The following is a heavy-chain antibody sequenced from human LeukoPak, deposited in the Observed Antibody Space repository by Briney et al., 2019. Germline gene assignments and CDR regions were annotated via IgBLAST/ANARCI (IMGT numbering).Heavy chain of an antibody. Sequence: GGSLRLSCAASGFTFSSYAMSWVRQAPGKGLEWVSAISGSGGYSYYADSVKGRFTISRDNSKNTLYLQMNSLRAEDTAVYYCAKDLYPADSSGYYDYWGQGTLVTVSS. J-gene: IGHJ4*02. CDR2: ISGSGGYS. CDR3: AKDLYPADSSGYYDY. D-gene: IGHD3-22*01. V-gene: IGHV3-23*01. CDR1: GFTFSSYA.